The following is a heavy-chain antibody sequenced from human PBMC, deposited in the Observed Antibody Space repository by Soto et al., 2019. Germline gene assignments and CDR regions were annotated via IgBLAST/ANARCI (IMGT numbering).Heavy chain of an antibody. CDR1: GGSFSGYY. Sequence: SETLSLTCAVYGGSFSGYYWSWIRQPPGKGLERIGEINHSGSTNYNPSLKSRVTISVDTSKNQFSLKLSSVTAADTAVYYCARGRITIFGVVIYYYYYGMDVWGQGTTVTVS. CDR2: INHSGST. V-gene: IGHV4-34*01. CDR3: ARGRITIFGVVIYYYYYGMDV. J-gene: IGHJ6*02. D-gene: IGHD3-3*01.